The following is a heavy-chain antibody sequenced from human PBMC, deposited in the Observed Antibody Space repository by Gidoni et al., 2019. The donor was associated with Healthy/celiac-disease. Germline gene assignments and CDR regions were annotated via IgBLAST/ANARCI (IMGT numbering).Heavy chain of an antibody. J-gene: IGHJ4*02. D-gene: IGHD3-22*01. CDR1: GGSISSSSYY. CDR3: YYYDSSGYYYADY. Sequence: QLQLQESGPGLVKPSETLSLTCTVSGGSISSSSYYWGWIRQPPGKGLEWIGSIYYSGSTYYNPSLKSRVTISVDTSKNQFSLKLSSVTAADTAVYYGYYYDSSGYYYADYWGQGTLVTVSS. V-gene: IGHV4-39*01. CDR2: IYYSGST.